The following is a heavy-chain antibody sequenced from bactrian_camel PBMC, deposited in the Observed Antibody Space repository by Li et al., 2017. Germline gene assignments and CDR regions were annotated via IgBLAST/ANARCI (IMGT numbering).Heavy chain of an antibody. Sequence: DVQLVESGGGSVQTGGSLRLSCAASGYTYRRYCMGWFRQAPGKEREGIASISIGGSSYADSVSGRFTISQDNPNYSAYPQMNDLKPEDTGMYWCAADSVFGRVLRTPPAGAQGTQVTVS. J-gene: IGHJ4*01. V-gene: IGHV3S40*01. D-gene: IGHD5*01. CDR1: GYTYRRYC. CDR3: AADSVFGRVLRTPPA. CDR2: ISIGGS.